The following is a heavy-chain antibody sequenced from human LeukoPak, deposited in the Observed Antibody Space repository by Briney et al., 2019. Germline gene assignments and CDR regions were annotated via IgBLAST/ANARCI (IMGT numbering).Heavy chain of an antibody. CDR2: ISSSGSTI. CDR3: ARSSIAAGGVLDY. J-gene: IGHJ4*02. V-gene: IGHV3-48*03. CDR1: GFTFSSYE. D-gene: IGHD6-13*01. Sequence: GGSLRLSCAASGFTFSSYEMNWVRQAPGKGLERVSYISSSGSTIYYADSVKGRFTISRDNAKNSLYLQMNSLRAEDTALYYCARSSIAAGGVLDYWGQGTLVTVSS.